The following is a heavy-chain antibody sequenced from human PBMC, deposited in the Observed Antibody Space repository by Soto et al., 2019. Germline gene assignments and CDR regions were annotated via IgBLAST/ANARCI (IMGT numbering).Heavy chain of an antibody. CDR2: VSGSGVAT. CDR1: GFTFSSYA. D-gene: IGHD3-10*01. CDR3: AKDPGDGSSYFDY. V-gene: IGHV3-23*01. J-gene: IGHJ4*02. Sequence: GGSLRLSCAASGFTFSSYAMNWVRQAPGKGLEWVSAVSGSGVATYYADSVKGRFTISRDSSKNTLYLQMNSLRAEDTAVYYCAKDPGDGSSYFDYWGQGTLVTVSS.